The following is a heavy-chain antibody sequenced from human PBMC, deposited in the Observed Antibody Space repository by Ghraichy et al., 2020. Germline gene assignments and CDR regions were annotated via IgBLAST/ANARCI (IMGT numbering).Heavy chain of an antibody. CDR1: GGSVSSSTYY. D-gene: IGHD3-10*01. V-gene: IGHV4-39*01. CDR3: TRGRRRGYYQYELDV. CDR2: IYYIGNT. J-gene: IGHJ6*02. Sequence: SEILSLTCTVSGGSVSSSTYYWGWVRRSPGKRLEWIGSIYYIGNTYYNPSLKSRVTISVDTSSNQFTLKLSSVTAADTALYYCTRGRRRGYYQYELDVWGQGTTVTVSS.